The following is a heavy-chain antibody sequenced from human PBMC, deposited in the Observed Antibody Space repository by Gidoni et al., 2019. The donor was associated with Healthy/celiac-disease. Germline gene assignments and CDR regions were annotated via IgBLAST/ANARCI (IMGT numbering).Heavy chain of an antibody. CDR2: ISSSGSTI. J-gene: IGHJ6*02. CDR1: GFPFSSSA. D-gene: IGHD2-15*01. Sequence: EVQLVESGGGLVQPGGSLRLSCAASGFPFSSSAMNWVRPAPGKGLEWVSYISSSGSTIYYADSVKGRFTISRDNAKNSLYLQMNSLRAEDTAVYYCARESGDCSGGSCYLFGQYYYYYGMDVWGQGTTVTVSS. V-gene: IGHV3-48*03. CDR3: ARESGDCSGGSCYLFGQYYYYYGMDV.